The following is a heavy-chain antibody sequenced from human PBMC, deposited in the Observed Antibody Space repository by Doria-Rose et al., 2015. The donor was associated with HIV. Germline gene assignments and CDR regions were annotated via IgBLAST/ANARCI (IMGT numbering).Heavy chain of an antibody. CDR2: IRSKAYGGTT. Sequence: VQLVESGGGLVQPGRSLGLSCRVFGFTFADSAINWVRQAPGKGLEWLGFIRSKAYGGTTEYAASLKDRFTISRDDSNTIAYLHMNSLKTEDTAVYFCTKSYNNFWSGSYYDDWGPGTLVTVSS. J-gene: IGHJ4*02. CDR3: TKSYNNFWSGSYYDD. CDR1: GFTFADSA. V-gene: IGHV3-49*04. D-gene: IGHD3-3*01.